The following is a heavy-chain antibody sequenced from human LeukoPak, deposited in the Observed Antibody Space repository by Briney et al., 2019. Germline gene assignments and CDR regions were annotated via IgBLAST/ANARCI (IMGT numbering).Heavy chain of an antibody. CDR1: GFTFSTSW. CDR2: IKPDESEK. J-gene: IGHJ4*02. CDR3: AKDASGYSTN. D-gene: IGHD6-13*01. Sequence: GGSLRLSCAASGFTFSTSWMSWLRQAPGKGLEWVANIKPDESEKYFVNSVKGRFTISRDNAKNSLYLQMSSLRAEDTAVYFCAKDASGYSTNWGQGTLVTVSS. V-gene: IGHV3-7*01.